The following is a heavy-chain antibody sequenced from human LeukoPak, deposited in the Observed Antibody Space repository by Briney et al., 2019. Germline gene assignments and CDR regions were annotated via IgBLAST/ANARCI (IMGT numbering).Heavy chain of an antibody. CDR1: GGSISSYY. D-gene: IGHD5-24*01. Sequence: PSETLSLTCTVSGGSISSYYWSWIRQPPGKVLEWIGYIYYSGSTNYNPSLKNRVTISVDTSKNQFSLKLSSVTAADTAVYYCARRGDGYNPFDYWGQGTLVTVSS. J-gene: IGHJ4*02. CDR3: ARRGDGYNPFDY. V-gene: IGHV4-59*08. CDR2: IYYSGST.